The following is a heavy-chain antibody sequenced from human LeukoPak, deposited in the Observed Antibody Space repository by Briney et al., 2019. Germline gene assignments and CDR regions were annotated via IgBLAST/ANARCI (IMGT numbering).Heavy chain of an antibody. CDR3: ARGEQYYDFWSGYYAGSRFDP. CDR1: GGSFSGYY. D-gene: IGHD3-3*01. V-gene: IGHV4-34*01. CDR2: INHSGST. Sequence: SETLSLTCAVYGGSFSGYYWSWIRQPPGKGLEWIGEINHSGSTNYNPSLKSRVTISVDTSKNQFSLKLSSVTAADTAVYYCARGEQYYDFWSGYYAGSRFDPWGQGTLVTVSS. J-gene: IGHJ5*02.